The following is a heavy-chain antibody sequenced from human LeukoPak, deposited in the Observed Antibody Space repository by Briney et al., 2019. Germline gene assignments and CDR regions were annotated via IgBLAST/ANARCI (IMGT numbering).Heavy chain of an antibody. Sequence: SETLSLTCAVSGYSISSGYYWGWIRQPPGKGLEWIGRIYHSGSTYYNPSLKSRVTISVDTSKNQFSLKLSSVTAADTAVYYCARHYYDSSGSYVFDYWGQGTLVTVSS. V-gene: IGHV4-38-2*01. D-gene: IGHD3-22*01. CDR3: ARHYYDSSGSYVFDY. J-gene: IGHJ4*02. CDR2: IYHSGST. CDR1: GYSISSGYY.